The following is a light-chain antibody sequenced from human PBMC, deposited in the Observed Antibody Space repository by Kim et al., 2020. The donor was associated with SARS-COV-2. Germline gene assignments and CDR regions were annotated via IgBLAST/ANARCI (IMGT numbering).Light chain of an antibody. CDR3: QKYNSAPRT. V-gene: IGKV1-27*01. CDR2: GAT. CDR1: QGIRNY. J-gene: IGKJ1*01. Sequence: ASVGDRVTNTCRASQGIRNYLAWYQQRPGKVPKLLIYGATTLQSGVPSRFSGSGSGTDFTLTIRSLQLEDVATYYCQKYNSAPRTFGQGTKVDIK.